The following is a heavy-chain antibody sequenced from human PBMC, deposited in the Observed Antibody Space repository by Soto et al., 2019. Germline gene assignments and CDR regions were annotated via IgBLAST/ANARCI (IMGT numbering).Heavy chain of an antibody. CDR3: ARDLPGIAVAGQKNAFDI. CDR2: IVVGSGNT. J-gene: IGHJ3*02. D-gene: IGHD6-19*01. Sequence: GASVKVSCKASGFTFTSSAVQWVRQARGQRLEWIGWIVVGSGNTNYAQKFQERVTITRDMSTSTAYMELSSLRSEDTAVYYCARDLPGIAVAGQKNAFDIWGQGTMVTVSS. CDR1: GFTFTSSA. V-gene: IGHV1-58*01.